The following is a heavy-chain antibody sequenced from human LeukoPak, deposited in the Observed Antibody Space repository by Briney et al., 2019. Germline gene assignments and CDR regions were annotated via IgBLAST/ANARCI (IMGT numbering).Heavy chain of an antibody. CDR2: IYSGGST. CDR3: ARGRGYSYGKFDY. CDR1: GFTVSSNY. J-gene: IGHJ4*02. V-gene: IGHV3-66*01. Sequence: TGGSLRLSCAASGFTVSSNYMSWVRQAPGKGLEWVSVIYSGGSTYYADSVKGRFTISRDNSKNTLYLQMNSLRAEDTAVYYCARGRGYSYGKFDYWGQGTLATVSS. D-gene: IGHD5-18*01.